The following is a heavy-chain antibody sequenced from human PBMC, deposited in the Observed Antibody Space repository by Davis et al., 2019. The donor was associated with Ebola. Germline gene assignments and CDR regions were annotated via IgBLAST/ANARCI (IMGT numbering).Heavy chain of an antibody. D-gene: IGHD4-17*01. CDR1: GGSITVYY. CDR2: ISNGGRT. Sequence: MPSETLSLTCTVSGGSITVYYWNWIRQPPGKGLEWIAFISNGGRTIYNPSLRGRVTISVDTSKNQFSLSLNSVTAADTAVYYCARMPTVTADHWYFDLWGRGTLVAVSS. CDR3: ARMPTVTADHWYFDL. J-gene: IGHJ2*01. V-gene: IGHV4-59*01.